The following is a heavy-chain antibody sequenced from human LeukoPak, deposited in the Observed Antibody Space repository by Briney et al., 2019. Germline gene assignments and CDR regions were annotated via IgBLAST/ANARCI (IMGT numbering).Heavy chain of an antibody. CDR3: ARHFLAGYGSGSYYNRPFDY. CDR2: IYYSGST. D-gene: IGHD3-10*01. CDR1: GGSISSYY. J-gene: IGHJ4*02. Sequence: SETLSLTCTVSGGSISSYYWSWIRQPPGKGLEWIGYIYYSGSTYYNPSLKSRVTISVDTSKNQFSLKLSSVTAADTAVYYCARHFLAGYGSGSYYNRPFDYWGQGTLVTVSS. V-gene: IGHV4-59*04.